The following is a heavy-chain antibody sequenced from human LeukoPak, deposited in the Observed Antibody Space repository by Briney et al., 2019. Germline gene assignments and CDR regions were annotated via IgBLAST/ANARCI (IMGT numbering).Heavy chain of an antibody. CDR2: IKQDGSEK. V-gene: IGHV3-7*01. Sequence: GGSLRLSCAASGFTFSSYWMSWVRQAPGKGLEWVANIKQDGSEKYYVDSVKGRFTISRDNAKNSLYLQMNSLRAEDTAVYYCARDLGIAARPRVYWGQGTLVTVSS. CDR3: ARDLGIAARPRVY. D-gene: IGHD6-6*01. J-gene: IGHJ4*02. CDR1: GFTFSSYW.